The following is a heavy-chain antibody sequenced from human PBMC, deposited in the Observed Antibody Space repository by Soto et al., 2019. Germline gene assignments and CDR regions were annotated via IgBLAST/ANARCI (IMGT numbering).Heavy chain of an antibody. J-gene: IGHJ4*02. CDR2: IHDSGNT. Sequence: SETLSLTCTVSGASLSDHDWWTWVRQPPGKGLEWIGEIHDSGNTRINPTLESRLSVFLDASTNQFSLKLTSMTAADTAVYHCARGYCSSTSCQYYFDFWGQGTLVTVSS. CDR3: ARGYCSSTSCQYYFDF. D-gene: IGHD2-2*01. V-gene: IGHV4-4*02. CDR1: GASLSDHDW.